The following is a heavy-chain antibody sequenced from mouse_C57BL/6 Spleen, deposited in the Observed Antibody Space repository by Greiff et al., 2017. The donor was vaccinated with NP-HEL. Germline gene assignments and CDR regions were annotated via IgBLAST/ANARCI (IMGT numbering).Heavy chain of an antibody. CDR1: GFTFSSYG. CDR2: ISSGGSYT. CDR3: ARHEGFDY. V-gene: IGHV5-6*01. J-gene: IGHJ2*01. Sequence: EVQLVESGGDLVKPGGSLKLSCAASGFTFSSYGMSWVRQTPDKRLEWVATISSGGSYTYYPDSVKGRFTISRDNAKNTLYLQMSSLKSEDTAMYYCARHEGFDYWGQSTTLTVSS.